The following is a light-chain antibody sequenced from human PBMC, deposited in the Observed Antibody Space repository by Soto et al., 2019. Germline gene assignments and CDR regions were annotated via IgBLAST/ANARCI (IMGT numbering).Light chain of an antibody. CDR1: QSISRT. CDR3: QQRSNWPT. J-gene: IGKJ1*01. CDR2: DAS. V-gene: IGKV3-11*01. Sequence: EIVLTQSPDTLSVSPGERATLSCRASQSISRTLAWYQQKPGQAPRLLIYDASNRATGIPARFSGSGSGTDFTLTISSLEPEDFAVYYCQQRSNWPTFGQGTKVEIK.